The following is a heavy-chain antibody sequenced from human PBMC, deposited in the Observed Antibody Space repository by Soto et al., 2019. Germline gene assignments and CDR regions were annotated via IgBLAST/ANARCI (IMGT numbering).Heavy chain of an antibody. CDR1: GFIFSDYV. Sequence: EVQLLESGGGLVQPGGSLRLSCAASGFIFSDYVMTWVRQAPGKGLEWVSAITNGGDYTSYADSVKGRFTISRDNSKNTLYLQMNSLRADDTAIYYCAKALDNVLTYYSADWGQGALVTVSS. V-gene: IGHV3-23*01. J-gene: IGHJ4*02. D-gene: IGHD3-22*01. CDR3: AKALDNVLTYYSAD. CDR2: ITNGGDYT.